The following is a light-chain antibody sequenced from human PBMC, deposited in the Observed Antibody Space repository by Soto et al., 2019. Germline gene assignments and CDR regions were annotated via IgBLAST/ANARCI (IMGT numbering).Light chain of an antibody. Sequence: SVLTQPASVSGSPGQSITISCTGTSSDIGGFYYVSWYQHHPGKDPKLMIYQVSNRPSGVSNRFSGSKSGNTASLTISGLHAEDEADYFCSSYSSSSTFYVFGAGTKVTVL. CDR3: SSYSSSSTFYV. CDR2: QVS. CDR1: SSDIGGFYY. J-gene: IGLJ1*01. V-gene: IGLV2-14*01.